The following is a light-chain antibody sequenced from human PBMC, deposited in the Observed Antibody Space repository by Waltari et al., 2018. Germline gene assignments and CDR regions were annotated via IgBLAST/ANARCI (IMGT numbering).Light chain of an antibody. V-gene: IGKV3-15*01. CDR3: QQHNAWPPWT. J-gene: IGKJ1*01. CDR1: ENVNVN. Sequence: FRATENVNVNLACYQHKQGQAPSFSNDGASIRATGIPARFSGSGSGTQFTLTINSLQSEDSSVYFCQQHNAWPPWTFGQGTKFELK. CDR2: GAS.